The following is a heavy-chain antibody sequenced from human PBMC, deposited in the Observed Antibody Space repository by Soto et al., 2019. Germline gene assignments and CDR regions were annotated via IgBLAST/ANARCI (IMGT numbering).Heavy chain of an antibody. CDR1: GGSISSYY. D-gene: IGHD1-7*01. V-gene: IGHV4-59*01. J-gene: IGHJ6*02. Sequence: SETLSLTCTVSGGSISSYYWSWIRQPPGKGLEWIGYIYYSGSTNYNPSLKSRVTISVDTSKNQFSLKLSSVTAADTAVYYCARDMGRITGTTVYCYYGMDVWGQGTTVTVSS. CDR3: ARDMGRITGTTVYCYYGMDV. CDR2: IYYSGST.